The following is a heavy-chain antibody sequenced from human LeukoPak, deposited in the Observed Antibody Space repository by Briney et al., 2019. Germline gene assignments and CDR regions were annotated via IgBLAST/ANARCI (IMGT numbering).Heavy chain of an antibody. CDR1: GYTFTGYY. CDR2: INPNSGGT. CDR3: ARIRSYYDSSGYSPY. Sequence: ASVKVSCKASGYTFTGYYMHWVRQAPGQGLEWVGWINPNSGGTNYAQKFQGRGTMSRDTSISTAYMELSRLRSDDTAVYYCARIRSYYDSSGYSPYWGQGTLVTVSS. D-gene: IGHD3-22*01. V-gene: IGHV1-2*02. J-gene: IGHJ4*02.